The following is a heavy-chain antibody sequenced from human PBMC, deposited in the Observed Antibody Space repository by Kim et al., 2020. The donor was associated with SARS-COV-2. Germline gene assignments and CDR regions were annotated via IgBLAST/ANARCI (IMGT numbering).Heavy chain of an antibody. CDR2: ISSSSSYI. Sequence: GGSLRLSCAASGFTFSSYSMNWVRQAPGKGLEWVSSISSSSSYIYYADSVKGRFTISRDNAKNSLYLQMNSLRAEDTAVYYCARSGVNFYYYGMDVWGQGTTVTVSS. D-gene: IGHD3-10*01. V-gene: IGHV3-21*01. CDR1: GFTFSSYS. J-gene: IGHJ6*02. CDR3: ARSGVNFYYYGMDV.